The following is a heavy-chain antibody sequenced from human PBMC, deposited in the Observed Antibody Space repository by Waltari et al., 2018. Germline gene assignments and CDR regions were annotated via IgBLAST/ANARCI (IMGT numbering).Heavy chain of an antibody. CDR2: IYHTGSS. Sequence: QVQLRESGPGLVGSSETLSLPCTVSGHSVNTDFYWAWIRQSPGGGLEWIASIYHTGSSHYNSSLKSRVSISTDMSTKQFFLTLTHLTAADTAVYYCAEEGNTTAGLFDSWGQGTLVTVSS. V-gene: IGHV4-38-2*02. CDR3: AEEGNTTAGLFDS. CDR1: GHSVNTDFY. J-gene: IGHJ4*02. D-gene: IGHD6-25*01.